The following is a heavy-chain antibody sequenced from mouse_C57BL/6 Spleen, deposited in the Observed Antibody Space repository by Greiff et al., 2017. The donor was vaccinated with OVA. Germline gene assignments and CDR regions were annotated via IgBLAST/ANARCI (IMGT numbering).Heavy chain of an antibody. CDR3: ARSGSNYGDYYAMDY. Sequence: VQLQQPGPELVKPGASVKLSCKASGYTFTSYWMHWVKQRPGQGLEWIGNINPSNGGTNYNEKFKSKATLTVDKSSSTAYMQLSSLTSEDSAVYYCARSGSNYGDYYAMDYWGQGTSVTVSS. CDR1: GYTFTSYW. CDR2: INPSNGGT. V-gene: IGHV1-53*01. D-gene: IGHD2-5*01. J-gene: IGHJ4*01.